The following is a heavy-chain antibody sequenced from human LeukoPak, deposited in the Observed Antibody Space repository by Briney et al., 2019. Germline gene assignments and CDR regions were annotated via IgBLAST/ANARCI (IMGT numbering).Heavy chain of an antibody. Sequence: GGSLRLSCAASGFTFSSYAMSWVRQAPGKGLEWVSAISGSGGSTYYADSVKGRFTISRDNSKNTLYLRMNSLRAEDTAVYYCAKDPYNWDYFTVFDPWGQGTLVTVSS. J-gene: IGHJ5*02. CDR1: GFTFSSYA. D-gene: IGHD1-7*01. V-gene: IGHV3-23*01. CDR2: ISGSGGST. CDR3: AKDPYNWDYFTVFDP.